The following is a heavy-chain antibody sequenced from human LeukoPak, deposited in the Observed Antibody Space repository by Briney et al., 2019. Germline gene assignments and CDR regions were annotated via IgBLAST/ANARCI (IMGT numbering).Heavy chain of an antibody. CDR1: GFTFSGSA. CDR2: IRSKANSYAT. Sequence: GGSLRLSCAASGFTFSGSAMPWVRQASGKGLEWVGRIRSKANSYATAYAASVKGRFTISRDNSKNTLYLQMNSLRAEDTAVYYCARGGAAPSNYFDYWGQGTLVTVSS. J-gene: IGHJ4*02. CDR3: ARGGAAPSNYFDY. V-gene: IGHV3-73*01. D-gene: IGHD2-15*01.